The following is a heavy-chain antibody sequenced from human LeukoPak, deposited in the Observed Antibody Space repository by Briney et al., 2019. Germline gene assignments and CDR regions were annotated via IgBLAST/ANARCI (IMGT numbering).Heavy chain of an antibody. CDR1: GYTFTSYG. J-gene: IGHJ6*02. CDR2: ISGCNGHT. CDR3: AREVTMVRGVITKFYYYGMDV. D-gene: IGHD3-10*01. Sequence: ASVKVSCKASGYTFTSYGISWVRQAPGQGLEWMGWISGCNGHTNYAQKLQGRVTMTADTSTGTLYMELRSLRSDDTAVYYCAREVTMVRGVITKFYYYGMDVWGQGTTVTVSS. V-gene: IGHV1-18*01.